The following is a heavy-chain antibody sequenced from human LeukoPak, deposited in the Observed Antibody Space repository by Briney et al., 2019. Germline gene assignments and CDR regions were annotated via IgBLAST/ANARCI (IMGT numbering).Heavy chain of an antibody. J-gene: IGHJ4*02. Sequence: ASVKVSCKASAYTFTSYYMHWVRQAPGQGLEWMGIINPSGGSTSYAQKFQGRVTMTRDTSTSTVYMELSSLRSEDTAVYYCARAGMYSGSYYVFDYWGQGTLVTVSS. CDR3: ARAGMYSGSYYVFDY. D-gene: IGHD1-26*01. V-gene: IGHV1-46*01. CDR1: AYTFTSYY. CDR2: INPSGGST.